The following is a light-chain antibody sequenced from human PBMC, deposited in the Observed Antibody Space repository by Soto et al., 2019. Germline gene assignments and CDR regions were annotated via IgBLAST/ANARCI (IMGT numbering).Light chain of an antibody. CDR3: QQYNNWPPYT. CDR2: GAS. V-gene: IGKV3-15*01. Sequence: EIVMTQSPATLSVSPGERATLSCRARQSVRSNLAWYQQKPGQAPRLLIYGASTRATGVPGRFSGSGSGTDFTLTISSMQSEDFAVYYCQQYNNWPPYTFGLGTKLEL. J-gene: IGKJ2*01. CDR1: QSVRSN.